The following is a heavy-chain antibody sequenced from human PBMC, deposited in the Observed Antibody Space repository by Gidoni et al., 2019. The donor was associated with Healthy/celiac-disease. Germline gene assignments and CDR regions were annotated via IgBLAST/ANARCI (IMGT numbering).Heavy chain of an antibody. V-gene: IGHV3-21*01. CDR2: ISSSGSTI. J-gene: IGHJ6*02. Sequence: EVQLVESGGGLVKPGGSLRLSCAASGFTFSSYSMNWVRQAPGKGLEWVSSISSSGSTIYYADSVKGRFTISRDNAKNSLYLQMNSLRAEDTAVYYCAREHGSSWPPVGMDVWGQGTTVTVSS. CDR3: AREHGSSWPPVGMDV. CDR1: GFTFSSYS. D-gene: IGHD6-13*01.